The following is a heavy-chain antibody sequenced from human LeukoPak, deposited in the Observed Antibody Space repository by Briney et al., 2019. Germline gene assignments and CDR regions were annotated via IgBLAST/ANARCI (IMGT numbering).Heavy chain of an antibody. V-gene: IGHV1-2*04. CDR3: ARDLNSLAAFDI. CDR1: GYTFTGYY. J-gene: IGHJ3*02. CDR2: INPNSGGT. D-gene: IGHD1/OR15-1a*01. Sequence: ASVKVSCKASGYTFTGYYMHWVRQAPRQGHEWMGWINPNSGGTNYAQKFQGWVTMTRDTSISTAYMELSRLRSDDTAVYYCARDLNSLAAFDIWGQGTMVTVSS.